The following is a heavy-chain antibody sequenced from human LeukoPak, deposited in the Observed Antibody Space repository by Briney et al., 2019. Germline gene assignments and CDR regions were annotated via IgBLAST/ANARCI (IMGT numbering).Heavy chain of an antibody. V-gene: IGHV1-69*13. CDR3: ARLLGYGDY. J-gene: IGHJ4*02. CDR2: IIPIFGTA. D-gene: IGHD2-15*01. CDR1: GYTFTSYG. Sequence: SVKVSCKASGYTFTSYGISWVRQAPGQGLEWTGGIIPIFGTANYAQKFQGGVTITADESTSTAYMELSSLRSEDTAVYYCARLLGYGDYWGQGTLVTVSS.